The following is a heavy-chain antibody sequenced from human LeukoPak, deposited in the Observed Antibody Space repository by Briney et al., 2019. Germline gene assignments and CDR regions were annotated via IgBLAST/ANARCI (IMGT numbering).Heavy chain of an antibody. D-gene: IGHD6-19*01. V-gene: IGHV3-7*01. Sequence: GGSLRLSCVGPGFTFNNYWMNWVGQAPGKGLGWVANIKEDESEIYYVDSVQGRFTISRDNTKNSVYLQMNSLRAEDTAVYYCAGSSGWLFDYWGQGTLVAVSS. CDR1: GFTFNNYW. J-gene: IGHJ4*02. CDR3: AGSSGWLFDY. CDR2: IKEDESEI.